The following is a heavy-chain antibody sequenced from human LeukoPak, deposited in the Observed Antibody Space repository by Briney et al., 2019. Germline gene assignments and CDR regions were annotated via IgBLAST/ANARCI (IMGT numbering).Heavy chain of an antibody. CDR1: GFTFSLYW. Sequence: PGGSLRLSCAASGFTFSLYWMHWVRQAPGEGLVWVSRIEGGGTSTNYADFVKGRFTISRDNSKNTLYLQMNNLRAEDTAVYYCAKDRGMRAQYSSGLDYWGQGTLVTVSS. V-gene: IGHV3-74*01. D-gene: IGHD6-19*01. CDR2: IEGGGTST. J-gene: IGHJ4*02. CDR3: AKDRGMRAQYSSGLDY.